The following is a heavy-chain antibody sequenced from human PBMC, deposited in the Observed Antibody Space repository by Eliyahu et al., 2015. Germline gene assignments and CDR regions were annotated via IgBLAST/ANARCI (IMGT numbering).Heavy chain of an antibody. Sequence: SGAEVKKPGASVKVSCKTSGYTFSSYDINWVRQATGQGLEWMGWMNPNSGNTGYAQKFQGRVTMTSNTSIGTSYMELSSLRSEDTAVYYCARLTYYYDSSGYYRLYYFDYWGQGTLVTVSS. V-gene: IGHV1-8*01. J-gene: IGHJ4*02. CDR1: GYTFSSYD. CDR3: ARLTYYYDSSGYYRLYYFDY. CDR2: MNPNSGNT. D-gene: IGHD3-22*01.